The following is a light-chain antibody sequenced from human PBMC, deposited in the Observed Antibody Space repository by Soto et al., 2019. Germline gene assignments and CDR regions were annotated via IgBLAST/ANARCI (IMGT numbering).Light chain of an antibody. CDR2: AAS. CDR3: QQYGSSPQT. J-gene: IGKJ1*01. Sequence: DIQMTQSPSSLSASVGDRVTITCRASQGISTYLNWYQQKPGKAPKLLIYAASSLQSGVPSRFGGSGSETEFTLTISRLEPEDFAVYYCQQYGSSPQTFGQGTKVDIK. CDR1: QGISTY. V-gene: IGKV1-39*01.